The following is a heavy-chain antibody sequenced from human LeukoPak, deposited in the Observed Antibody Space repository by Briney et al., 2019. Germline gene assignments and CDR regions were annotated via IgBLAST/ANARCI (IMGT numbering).Heavy chain of an antibody. J-gene: IGHJ5*02. D-gene: IGHD3-10*01. Sequence: GGSLRLSCAASGFTFSSYWMHWVRQAPGKGLVWVSRINSDGSSTSYADSVKGRFTISRDNAKSTLYLQMNSLRAEDTAMYYCARVRGVLVPFDPWGQGTLVTVSS. CDR2: INSDGSST. CDR1: GFTFSSYW. V-gene: IGHV3-74*01. CDR3: ARVRGVLVPFDP.